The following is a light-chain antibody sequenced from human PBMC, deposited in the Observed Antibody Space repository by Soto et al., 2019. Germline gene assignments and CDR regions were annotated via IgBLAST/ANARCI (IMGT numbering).Light chain of an antibody. Sequence: EIMLTQSPATLSLSPGERATLSCRASQSVNSYLAWYQQRPGQAPRLLIYDASNRATGIPARFSASGSGTDFTLTISSLEPEDFAVYYCQHRSSWPRTFGQGTKVEIK. V-gene: IGKV3-11*01. CDR2: DAS. J-gene: IGKJ2*02. CDR1: QSVNSY. CDR3: QHRSSWPRT.